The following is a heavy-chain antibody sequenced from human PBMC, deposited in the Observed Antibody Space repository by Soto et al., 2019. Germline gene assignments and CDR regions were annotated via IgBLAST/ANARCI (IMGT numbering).Heavy chain of an antibody. V-gene: IGHV3-23*01. CDR2: ISGSGGST. Sequence: GGSLRLSCAASGFTFSSYAMSWVRQAPGKGLEWVSAISGSGGSTYYADSVKGRFTISRDNSKNTLYLQMNSLRAEDTAVYYCAKDRLPGDPLGVAFDIWGQGTMVTVSS. CDR3: AKDRLPGDPLGVAFDI. CDR1: GFTFSSYA. D-gene: IGHD7-27*01. J-gene: IGHJ3*02.